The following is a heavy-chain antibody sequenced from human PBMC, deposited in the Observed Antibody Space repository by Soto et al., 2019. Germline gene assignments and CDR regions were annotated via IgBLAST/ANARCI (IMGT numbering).Heavy chain of an antibody. CDR3: ANIHGAGSKPLLDI. V-gene: IGHV3-23*01. J-gene: IGHJ3*02. CDR1: GFTFSSYA. D-gene: IGHD2-15*01. CDR2: ISGSSGST. Sequence: GGSLRLSCAASGFTFSSYAMSWVRQAPGKGLEWVSAISGSSGSTYYADSVKGRFTISRDNSKNTLYLQMNSLRAEDTAVYYCANIHGAGSKPLLDIWGQGTMVTVSS.